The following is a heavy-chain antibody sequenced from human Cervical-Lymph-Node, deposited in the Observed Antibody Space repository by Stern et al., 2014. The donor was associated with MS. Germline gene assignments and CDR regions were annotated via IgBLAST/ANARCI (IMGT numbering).Heavy chain of an antibody. Sequence: QVQLQQWGAGLLKPSETLSLTCTVSGGSLSGYYWSWIRQSPGKGLEWIGEINHSGRTDYNPSLKSRVDITADTSKAQFPLKLSSVTAADTAIYYCARNKGNSGWYDDLDTWGQGALVTVSS. CDR2: INHSGRT. D-gene: IGHD6-19*01. CDR1: GGSLSGYY. V-gene: IGHV4-34*01. CDR3: ARNKGNSGWYDDLDT. J-gene: IGHJ5*02.